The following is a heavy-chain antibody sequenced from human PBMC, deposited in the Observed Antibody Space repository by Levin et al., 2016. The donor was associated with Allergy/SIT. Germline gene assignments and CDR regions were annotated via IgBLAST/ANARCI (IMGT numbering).Heavy chain of an antibody. V-gene: IGHV3-11*05. CDR3: ARDRLRDVTSWGIGVKYLQH. Sequence: GGSLRLSCAASGFSFSDYYMYWIRQTPGRGWSGFHTITGSGTDTNYADSVKGRFTISRDNAKNTLYVHMNSLRVDDTATYYCARDRLRDVTSWGIGVKYLQHWGQGTLVTVVL. D-gene: IGHD2-2*01. J-gene: IGHJ1*01. CDR2: ITGSGTDT. CDR1: GFSFSDYY.